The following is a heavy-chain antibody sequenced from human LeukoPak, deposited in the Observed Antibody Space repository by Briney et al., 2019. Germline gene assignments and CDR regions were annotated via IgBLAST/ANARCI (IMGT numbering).Heavy chain of an antibody. D-gene: IGHD1-1*01. CDR1: GGTFTSYD. V-gene: IGHV1-8*01. J-gene: IGHJ4*02. CDR3: ASTTGTTWGFDY. CDR2: MNPNSGNT. Sequence: ASVKVSCKASGGTFTSYDINWVRQATGQGLEWMGWMNPNSGNTGYAQKFQGRVTMTRNTSISTAYMELSSLRSEDTAVYYCASTTGTTWGFDYWGQGTLVTVSS.